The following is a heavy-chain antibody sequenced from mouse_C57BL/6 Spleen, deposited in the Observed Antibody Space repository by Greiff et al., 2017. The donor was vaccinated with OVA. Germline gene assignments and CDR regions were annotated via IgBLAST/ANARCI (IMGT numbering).Heavy chain of an antibody. V-gene: IGHV1-7*01. Sequence: QVQLQQSGAELAKPGASVKLSCKASGYTFTSYWMHWVKQRPGQGLEWIGYINPSSGYTKYNQKFKDKATLTADKSSSTAYMQLSSLTYEDSAVYYCAREITTVVATDYAMDYWGQGTSVTVSS. CDR3: AREITTVVATDYAMDY. CDR2: INPSSGYT. CDR1: GYTFTSYW. J-gene: IGHJ4*01. D-gene: IGHD1-1*01.